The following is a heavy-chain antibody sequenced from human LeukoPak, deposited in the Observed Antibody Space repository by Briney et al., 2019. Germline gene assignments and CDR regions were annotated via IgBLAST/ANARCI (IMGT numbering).Heavy chain of an antibody. J-gene: IGHJ4*02. D-gene: IGHD2-2*02. CDR2: LYASGTT. Sequence: PSETLSLTCTVSGGSISSFYWSWIRQPAGKGLEWIGRLYASGTTYYNPSLKSRVTISLDTSKNQLSLRLNSVTAADTAVYYCARVSCSSTSCYTALYFDYWGQGTLVTVSS. CDR3: ARVSCSSTSCYTALYFDY. CDR1: GGSISSFY. V-gene: IGHV4-4*07.